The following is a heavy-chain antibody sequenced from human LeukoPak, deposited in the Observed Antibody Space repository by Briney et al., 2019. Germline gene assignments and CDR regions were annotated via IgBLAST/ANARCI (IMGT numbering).Heavy chain of an antibody. CDR1: GFTFSSYA. CDR2: ISYDGSNK. CDR3: AKSNYDFWSGASGY. Sequence: PGGSLRLSCAASGFTFSSYAMHWVRQVPGKGLEWVAVISYDGSNKYYADSVKGRFTISRDNSKNTLYLQMNSLRAEDTAVYYCAKSNYDFWSGASGYWGQGTLVTVSS. J-gene: IGHJ4*02. D-gene: IGHD3-3*01. V-gene: IGHV3-30-3*02.